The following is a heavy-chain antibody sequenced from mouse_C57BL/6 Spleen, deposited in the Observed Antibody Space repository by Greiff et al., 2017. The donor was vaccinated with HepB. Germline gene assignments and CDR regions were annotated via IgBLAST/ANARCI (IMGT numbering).Heavy chain of an antibody. CDR2: IYPGSGST. V-gene: IGHV1-55*01. CDR3: ALIYYDYDYFDY. CDR1: GYTFTSYW. Sequence: QVQLQQPGAELVKPGASVKMSCKASGYTFTSYWITWVKQRPGQGLEWIGDIYPGSGSTNYNEKFKSKATLTVDTSSSTAYMQLSSLTSEDSAVYYCALIYYDYDYFDYWGQGTTLTVSS. D-gene: IGHD2-4*01. J-gene: IGHJ2*01.